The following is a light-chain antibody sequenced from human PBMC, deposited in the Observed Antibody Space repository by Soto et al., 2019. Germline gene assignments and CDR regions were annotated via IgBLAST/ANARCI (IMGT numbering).Light chain of an antibody. CDR1: QSVNSN. CDR2: GAS. Sequence: ERVMTQSPANLSVSPGESATLFCRVSQSVNSNLAWYQQKPGQAPRLLLYGASTRATGIPARFSGSQSGTEFTLTIRSLQSEDFAVYYCQQYNNWPPVFGGGTRVEIK. V-gene: IGKV3-15*01. J-gene: IGKJ4*01. CDR3: QQYNNWPPV.